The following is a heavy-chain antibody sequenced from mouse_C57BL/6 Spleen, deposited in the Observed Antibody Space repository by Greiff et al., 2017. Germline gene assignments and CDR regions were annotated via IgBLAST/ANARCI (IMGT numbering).Heavy chain of an antibody. V-gene: IGHV3-8*01. CDR1: GYSITSDS. J-gene: IGHJ2*01. CDR2: ISYSGST. CDR3: ARGTYFDY. Sequence: VQLQQSGPGLAQPSQTLSLTCSVTGYSITSDSWNWIRKFPGNKLEYMGYISYSGSTYYNPSPKSRISITRDTSKNQYYLQLNSVTTEDTATYYCARGTYFDYWGQGTTLTVSS.